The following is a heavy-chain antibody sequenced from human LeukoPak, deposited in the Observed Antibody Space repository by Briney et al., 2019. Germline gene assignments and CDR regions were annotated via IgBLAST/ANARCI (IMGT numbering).Heavy chain of an antibody. Sequence: SETLSLTCTVSGGSISSGSYDWGWIRQPAGKGLEWIGHIYTSGSTNYNPSLKSRFTISVETSKNQFSLKLSSVTAADTAVYYCARVKGYALDYWGQGTLVTVSS. CDR1: GGSISSGSYD. CDR3: ARVKGYALDY. J-gene: IGHJ4*02. CDR2: IYTSGST. V-gene: IGHV4-61*09. D-gene: IGHD5-12*01.